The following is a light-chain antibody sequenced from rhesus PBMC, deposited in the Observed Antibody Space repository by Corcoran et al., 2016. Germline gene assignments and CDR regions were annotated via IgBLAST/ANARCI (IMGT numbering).Light chain of an antibody. V-gene: IGKV2-78*01. J-gene: IGKJ1*01. Sequence: DIVMTQTPLSLPVTPGEPASISCRSSQSLLDSDGYTHLHWFLQKPGQSPQLLFYLVSNRASGVPDRVSGSGAGTDFTLKISRVEAEDVGVYYCMQTLQPPWTFGQGTKVEIK. CDR3: MQTLQPPWT. CDR2: LVS. CDR1: QSLLDSDGYTH.